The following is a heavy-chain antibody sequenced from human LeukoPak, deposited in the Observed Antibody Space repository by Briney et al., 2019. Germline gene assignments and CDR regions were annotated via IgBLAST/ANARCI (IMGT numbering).Heavy chain of an antibody. Sequence: GGSLRLSCAASGFTFSGYSMNWVRQAPGKGLEWVSYILTTGRTIYYADSVKGRFTISRDNAKGSLFLQMNSLRAEDTAVYFCTRVGVGGYWGQGTLVTVSS. CDR2: ILTTGRTI. J-gene: IGHJ4*02. CDR3: TRVGVGGY. D-gene: IGHD3-16*01. CDR1: GFTFSGYS. V-gene: IGHV3-48*04.